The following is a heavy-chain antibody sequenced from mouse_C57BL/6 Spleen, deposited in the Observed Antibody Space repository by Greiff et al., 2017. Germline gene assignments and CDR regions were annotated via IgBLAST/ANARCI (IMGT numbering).Heavy chain of an antibody. V-gene: IGHV1-22*01. CDR3: ARSATVVAVPFDY. CDR2: INPNNGGT. D-gene: IGHD1-1*01. CDR1: GYTFTDYN. Sequence: EVQLQQSGPELVKPGASVKMSCKASGYTFTDYNMHWVKQSHGKSLEWIGYINPNNGGTSYNQKFKGKATLTVNKSSSTAYMELRSLTSEDSAVYYCARSATVVAVPFDYWGQGTTLTVSS. J-gene: IGHJ2*01.